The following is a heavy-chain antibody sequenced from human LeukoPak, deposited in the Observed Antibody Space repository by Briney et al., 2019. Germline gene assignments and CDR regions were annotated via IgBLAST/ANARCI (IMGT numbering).Heavy chain of an antibody. CDR1: GYTFTIYA. Sequence: GASVKLTCKASGYTFTIYAMNRVRQAPGQGLEWMGWINTNTGNPTYAQGYTGRFLFSLDTSVSTAYLQISSRKAEDTGVYYCARGGNSDYWGQGTLVTVRS. CDR3: ARGGNSDY. D-gene: IGHD4-23*01. V-gene: IGHV7-4-1*02. CDR2: INTNTGNP. J-gene: IGHJ4*02.